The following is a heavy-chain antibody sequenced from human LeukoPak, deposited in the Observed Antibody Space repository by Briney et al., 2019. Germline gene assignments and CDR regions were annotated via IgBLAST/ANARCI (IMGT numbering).Heavy chain of an antibody. CDR3: AKDICSSTSCYAFDI. Sequence: GGSLRLSCAVSGFAFGSEAMSWVRQSPARGLEWVASISPGGGTTYYADSVKGRFTISRDNSKNTLYLQMNSLRAEDTAVYYCAKDICSSTSCYAFDIWGQGTMVTVSS. D-gene: IGHD2-2*01. V-gene: IGHV3-23*01. CDR2: ISPGGGTT. CDR1: GFAFGSEA. J-gene: IGHJ3*02.